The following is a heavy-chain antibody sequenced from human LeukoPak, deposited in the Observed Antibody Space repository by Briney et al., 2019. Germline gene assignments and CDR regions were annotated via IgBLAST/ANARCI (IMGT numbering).Heavy chain of an antibody. CDR2: ISAYNGNT. J-gene: IGHJ5*02. Sequence: ASVKVSCKASGYTFTSYVISWVRQAPGQGLEWMGWISAYNGNTNYAQKFQGRVTMTRDTSISTAYMELSRLRSDDTAVYYCAREGTYYYGSGSYCWFDPWGQGTLVTVSS. CDR1: GYTFTSYV. CDR3: AREGTYYYGSGSYCWFDP. D-gene: IGHD3-10*01. V-gene: IGHV1-18*01.